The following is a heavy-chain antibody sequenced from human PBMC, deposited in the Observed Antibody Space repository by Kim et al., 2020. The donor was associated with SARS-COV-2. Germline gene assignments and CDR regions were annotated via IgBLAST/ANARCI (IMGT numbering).Heavy chain of an antibody. CDR2: ISGNGGST. V-gene: IGHV3-23*01. D-gene: IGHD3-3*01. J-gene: IGHJ4*02. CDR1: GFTFSNFA. CDR3: AKRTVFWTGYFDL. Sequence: GGSLRLSCAASGFTFSNFAMSWVRQAPGKGLEWVSSISGNGGSTYYADSEKGRLTTSRDNSKNTLYLQMNSLRVDDTAVYYCAKRTVFWTGYFDLWGQGTLVTVSA.